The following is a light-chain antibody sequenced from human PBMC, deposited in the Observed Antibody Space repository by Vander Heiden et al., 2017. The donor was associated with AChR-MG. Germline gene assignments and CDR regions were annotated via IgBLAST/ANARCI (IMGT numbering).Light chain of an antibody. J-gene: IGKJ2*01. CDR2: GVP. Sequence: EIGMTQFPATLSVSPGEGATLSCRASQSVGSQLLWYQQKPGQAPRLVIYGVPTRATGIPARFSGSGSGTEFTLTISSLQSEDFAVYYCQQYTDWPYTFGQGTKLEVK. V-gene: IGKV3-15*01. CDR3: QQYTDWPYT. CDR1: QSVGSQ.